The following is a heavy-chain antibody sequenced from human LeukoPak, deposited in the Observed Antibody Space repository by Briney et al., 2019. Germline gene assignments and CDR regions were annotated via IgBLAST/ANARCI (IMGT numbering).Heavy chain of an antibody. CDR2: IYSGAST. Sequence: GGSLRLSCAASGFTFSSNYMSWVRQAPGKGLEWVSVIYSGASTYYADSVKGRFTISRDNSKNTLYLQMNSLRADDTALYYCARLVAGGTGWFDPWGQGTLVTVSS. V-gene: IGHV3-53*01. CDR3: ARLVAGGTGWFDP. CDR1: GFTFSSNY. D-gene: IGHD2-15*01. J-gene: IGHJ5*02.